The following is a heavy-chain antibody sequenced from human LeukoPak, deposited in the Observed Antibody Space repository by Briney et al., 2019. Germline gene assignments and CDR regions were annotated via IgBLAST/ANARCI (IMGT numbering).Heavy chain of an antibody. CDR2: IIPIFGTA. CDR3: ARDLRGYSYGYFDY. D-gene: IGHD5-18*01. CDR1: GGTFSSYA. Sequence: ASVKVSCKASGGTFSSYAISWVRQAPGQGLEWMGGIIPIFGTANYAQKFQGRVTITADESTSTAYMELSSLRSEDTAVYYCARDLRGYSYGYFDYWGQGTLVTVSS. V-gene: IGHV1-69*13. J-gene: IGHJ4*02.